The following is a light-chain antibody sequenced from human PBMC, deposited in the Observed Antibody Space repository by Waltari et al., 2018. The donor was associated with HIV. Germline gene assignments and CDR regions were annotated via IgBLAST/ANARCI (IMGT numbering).Light chain of an antibody. V-gene: IGKV3-15*01. J-gene: IGKJ1*01. CDR1: QSVSSN. CDR3: QQYNNWPPWT. Sequence: EIVMKQSPATLSVSPGERATLPCRASQSVSSNLAWDQQKPGQAPRLLIYGASTRATGIPARFSGSGSGTEFTLTISSLQSEDFAVYYCQQYNNWPPWTFGQGTKVEIK. CDR2: GAS.